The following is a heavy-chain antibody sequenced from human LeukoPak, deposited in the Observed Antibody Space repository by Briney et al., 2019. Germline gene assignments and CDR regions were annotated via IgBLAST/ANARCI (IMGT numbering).Heavy chain of an antibody. CDR3: ARLGGGSSWSNFDY. Sequence: ASVKVSCKASGYTFTGYCMHWVRQAPGRGLEWMGWISPNSGATNYAQKFQARVTMTGDTSISTAYMELSSLRSDDTAVYYCARLGGGSSWSNFDYWGQGTLVTVSS. D-gene: IGHD6-13*01. CDR1: GYTFTGYC. J-gene: IGHJ4*02. V-gene: IGHV1-2*02. CDR2: ISPNSGAT.